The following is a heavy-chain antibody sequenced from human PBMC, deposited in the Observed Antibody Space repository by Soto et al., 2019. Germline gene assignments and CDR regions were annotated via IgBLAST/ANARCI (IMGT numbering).Heavy chain of an antibody. V-gene: IGHV1-2*04. Sequence: ASVKVSCKASGYTFTGYYMHWVRQAPGQGLEWMGWINPNSGGTNYAQKFQGWVTMTRDTSISTAYMELSRLRSDDTAVYYCARVGWAVRGYCISTSCSDDDYWGQGTLVTVSS. CDR2: INPNSGGT. J-gene: IGHJ4*02. D-gene: IGHD2-2*01. CDR3: ARVGWAVRGYCISTSCSDDDY. CDR1: GYTFTGYY.